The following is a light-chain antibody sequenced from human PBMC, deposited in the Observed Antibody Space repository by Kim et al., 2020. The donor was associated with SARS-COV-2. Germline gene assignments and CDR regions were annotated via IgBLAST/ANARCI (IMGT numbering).Light chain of an antibody. CDR3: QQTKSFPIT. CDR1: EGLSTW. J-gene: IGKJ5*01. Sequence: DIQMTQSPSIVSASVGDTVTITCRASEGLSTWLAWYQQKPGRAPQLLIYSASSLQSGVPSRFSGSGSAADFTLTITGLQTEDFAIYFCQQTKSFPITFGQGTRLEIK. CDR2: SAS. V-gene: IGKV1D-12*01.